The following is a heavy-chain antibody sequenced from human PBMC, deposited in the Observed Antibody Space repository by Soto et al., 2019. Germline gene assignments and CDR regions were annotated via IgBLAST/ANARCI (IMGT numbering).Heavy chain of an antibody. J-gene: IGHJ4*02. CDR2: TRNKANSYTT. CDR1: GFTFSDHY. V-gene: IGHV3-72*01. D-gene: IGHD6-13*01. Sequence: GGSLRLSCAASGFTFSDHYMDWVRQAPGKGLEWVGRTRNKANSYTTEYAASVKGRFTISRDDSKNSLYLQMNSLKTEYTAVYYCARPSSSWYYFDYWGQGTLVTVAS. CDR3: ARPSSSWYYFDY.